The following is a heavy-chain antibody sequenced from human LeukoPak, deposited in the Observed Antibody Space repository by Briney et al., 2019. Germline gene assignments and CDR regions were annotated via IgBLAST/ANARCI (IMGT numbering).Heavy chain of an antibody. CDR1: GGSISSYY. Sequence: SETLSLTCTVSGGSISSYYWGWIRQPPGKGLEWIGSIYYSGSTYYNPSLKSRVTISVDTSKNQFSLKLSSVTAADTAVYYCARVRGRIHYDFWSGYEDYWGQGTLVTVSS. D-gene: IGHD3-3*01. CDR2: IYYSGST. J-gene: IGHJ4*02. V-gene: IGHV4-39*01. CDR3: ARVRGRIHYDFWSGYEDY.